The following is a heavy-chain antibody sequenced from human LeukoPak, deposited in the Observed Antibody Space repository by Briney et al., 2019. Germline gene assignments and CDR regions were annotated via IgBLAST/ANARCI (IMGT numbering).Heavy chain of an antibody. CDR3: AQARSGGSCYNP. CDR2: ISGSGGST. J-gene: IGHJ5*02. D-gene: IGHD2-15*01. Sequence: GGSLRLYCTASGFTFSSYDMSGVRQAPGKGLEGVSAISGSGGSTYYAESVKGRFNIYRHNSKNSLHLVVKSLISEDGGVYVCAQARSGGSCYNPWGQGTLVTVSS. V-gene: IGHV3-23*01. CDR1: GFTFSSYD.